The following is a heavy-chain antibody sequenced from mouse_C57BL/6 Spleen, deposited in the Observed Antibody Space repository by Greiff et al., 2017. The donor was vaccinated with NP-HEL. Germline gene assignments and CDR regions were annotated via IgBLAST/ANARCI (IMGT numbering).Heavy chain of an antibody. D-gene: IGHD1-1*01. CDR1: GYSITSGYY. CDR3: PRDHYGSYYFDY. J-gene: IGHJ2*01. CDR2: ISYDGSN. V-gene: IGHV3-6*01. Sequence: DVQLQESGPGLVKPSQSLSLTCSVTGYSITSGYYWNWIRQFPGNKLEWMGYISYDGSNNYNPSLKNRISITRDTSKNQFFLKLNSVTTEDTATYYCPRDHYGSYYFDYWGQGTTLTVSS.